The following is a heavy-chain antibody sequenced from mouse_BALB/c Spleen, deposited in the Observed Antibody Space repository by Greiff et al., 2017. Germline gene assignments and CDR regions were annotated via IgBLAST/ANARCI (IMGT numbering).Heavy chain of an antibody. D-gene: IGHD3-3*01. Sequence: QVQLKESGAELVRPGVSVKISCKGSGYTFTDYAMHWVKQSHAKSLEWIGVISTYYGDASYNQKFKGKATMTVDKSSSTAYMELARLTSEDSAIYYCARLGFDYWGQGTTLTVSS. CDR2: ISTYYGDA. V-gene: IGHV1S137*01. J-gene: IGHJ2*01. CDR1: GYTFTDYA. CDR3: ARLGFDY.